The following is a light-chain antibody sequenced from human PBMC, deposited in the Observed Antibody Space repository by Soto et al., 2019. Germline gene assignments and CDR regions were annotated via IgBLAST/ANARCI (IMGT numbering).Light chain of an antibody. CDR3: QQYNNWPLA. CDR2: GAS. CDR1: QSVSSN. Sequence: IVMTQSPATLSVSPGERATLSCRASQSVSSNLAWYQQKPDQAPRLLIYGASTRATGIPAGLSGSGSGTEFTLTISSLQSEDFAVYYCQQYNNWPLAFGQGTKVEIK. V-gene: IGKV3-15*01. J-gene: IGKJ1*01.